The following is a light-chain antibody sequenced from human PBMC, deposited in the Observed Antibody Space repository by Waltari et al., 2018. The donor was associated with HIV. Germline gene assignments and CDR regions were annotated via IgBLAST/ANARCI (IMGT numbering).Light chain of an antibody. J-gene: IGKJ4*01. Sequence: DVVMTQTPLSLSVTPGQPASTSCTSSQTLLHRDGKTELYWDLEKTGQPPQLLIYEVSNRCSGVPDRFSGSVSGTDFTLKISRVQAEDVGVYYCMQSIELPPGLTFGGGTKVEIK. CDR2: EVS. V-gene: IGKV2D-29*01. CDR3: MQSIELPPGLT. CDR1: QTLLHRDGKTE.